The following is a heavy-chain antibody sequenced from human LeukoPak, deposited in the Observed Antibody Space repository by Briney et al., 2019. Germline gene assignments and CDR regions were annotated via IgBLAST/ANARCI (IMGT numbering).Heavy chain of an antibody. J-gene: IGHJ4*02. CDR3: ARESGGWNYFDY. D-gene: IGHD6-19*01. V-gene: IGHV4-59*12. Sequence: SETLSLTCTVSGGSISSYYWSWIRQPPGKGLEWIGYIYYSGSTNYNPSLKSRVTMSVDTSKNQFSLKLTSVTAADTAVYFCARESGGWNYFDYWGQGTLVTVSS. CDR2: IYYSGST. CDR1: GGSISSYY.